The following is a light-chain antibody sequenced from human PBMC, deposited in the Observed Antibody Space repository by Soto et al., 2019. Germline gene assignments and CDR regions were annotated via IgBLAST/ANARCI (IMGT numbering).Light chain of an antibody. J-gene: IGLJ3*02. CDR1: SSDVGNYIL. V-gene: IGLV2-23*02. CDR3: CSYAGSSTGV. Sequence: QSALTRPASVSGSPGQSITISCTGTSSDVGNYILVSWYQQHPGKAPKLMIYEVTKRPSGVSDRFSGSKSGNTASLTISGLQAEDEADYYCCSYAGSSTGVFGGGTKLTVL. CDR2: EVT.